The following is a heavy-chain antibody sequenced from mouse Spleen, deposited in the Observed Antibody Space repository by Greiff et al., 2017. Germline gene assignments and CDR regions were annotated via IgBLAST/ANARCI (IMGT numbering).Heavy chain of an antibody. J-gene: IGHJ3*01. CDR3: ARDGNSSFAY. Sequence: VHLVESGAELARPGASVKLSCKASGYTFTSYGISWVKQRTGQGLEWIGEIYPRSGNTYYNEKFKGKATLTADKSSSTAYMELRSLTSEDSAVYFCARDGNSSFAYWGQGTLVTVSA. CDR1: GYTFTSYG. V-gene: IGHV1-81*01. D-gene: IGHD2-1*01. CDR2: IYPRSGNT.